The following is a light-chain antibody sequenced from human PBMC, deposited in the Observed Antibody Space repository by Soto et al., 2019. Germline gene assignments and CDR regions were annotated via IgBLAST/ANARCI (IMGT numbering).Light chain of an antibody. Sequence: DIQLTQSPSSVSASVGDRVTITCRASQDIGTWLAWYQQKPGKAPKLLIYVASNLQSGVPSRFSGAGSGTDFNRTITSLQPEDFATYHCQQAESFPFTFGPGTKVDFK. V-gene: IGKV1-12*01. CDR2: VAS. CDR3: QQAESFPFT. J-gene: IGKJ3*01. CDR1: QDIGTW.